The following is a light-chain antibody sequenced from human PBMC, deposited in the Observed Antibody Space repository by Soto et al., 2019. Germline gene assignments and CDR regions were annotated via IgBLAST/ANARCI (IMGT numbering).Light chain of an antibody. Sequence: DIQMTQSPSTLSASVGDRVTITCRASQSISGWLAWYQQKPGKAPKLLIYKASSLESGVPSRFSGSGSGTEFTLTISSLQPDDFATYYCQQYNSYSSITFGQGTPLEIK. J-gene: IGKJ5*01. V-gene: IGKV1-5*03. CDR3: QQYNSYSSIT. CDR2: KAS. CDR1: QSISGW.